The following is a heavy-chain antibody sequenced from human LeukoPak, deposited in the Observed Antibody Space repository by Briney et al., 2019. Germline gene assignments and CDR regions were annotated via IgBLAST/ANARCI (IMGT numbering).Heavy chain of an antibody. D-gene: IGHD3-10*01. CDR1: GYTFTAYY. CDR3: ARDPRIIMVRGVLYYFDY. V-gene: IGHV1-2*02. CDR2: INPNSGAT. J-gene: IGHJ4*02. Sequence: ASVKVSCKASGYTFTAYYIHWVRQAPGQGLEWMGWINPNSGATNYAQKFQDRVTVTRDTSVGTAYMELRSLRSDDTAVYYCARDPRIIMVRGVLYYFDYWGQGTLVTVSS.